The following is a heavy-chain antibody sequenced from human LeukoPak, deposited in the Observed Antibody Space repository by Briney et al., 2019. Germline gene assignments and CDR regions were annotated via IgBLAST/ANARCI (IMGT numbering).Heavy chain of an antibody. D-gene: IGHD1-1*01. CDR3: ARGAEFDWNQFDY. CDR2: IYSGGST. Sequence: PGGSLRLSCAASGSTVSSNYMSWVRQAPGKGLEWVSVIYSGGSTYYADSVKGRFTISRDNSKNALYLQMNSLRAEDTAVYYCARGAEFDWNQFDYWGQGTLVTVSS. CDR1: GSTVSSNY. V-gene: IGHV3-53*01. J-gene: IGHJ4*02.